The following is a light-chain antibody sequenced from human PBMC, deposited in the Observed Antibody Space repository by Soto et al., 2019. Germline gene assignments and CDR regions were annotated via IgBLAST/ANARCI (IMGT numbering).Light chain of an antibody. V-gene: IGLV1-44*01. CDR2: LNN. J-gene: IGLJ3*02. CDR3: AAWDDSLRGWV. Sequence: QAVVTQPPSVSGAPGQRVTISCSGRNSNIGRNTVNWYQQLPGTAPKVLIYLNNQRPSGVRDRFSGSKSGTSASLAISGLQSEDEADYYCAAWDDSLRGWVFGGGTKVTVL. CDR1: NSNIGRNT.